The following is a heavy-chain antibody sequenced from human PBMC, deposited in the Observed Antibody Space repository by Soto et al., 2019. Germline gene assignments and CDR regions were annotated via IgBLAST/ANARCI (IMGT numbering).Heavy chain of an antibody. CDR3: ARVHSSGWYGRAGYYYGMDV. CDR1: VGSISSSNW. D-gene: IGHD6-19*01. J-gene: IGHJ6*02. Sequence: SETLSLTGAVSVGSISSSNWWSWVRQPPGKGLEWIGEIYHSGSTNYNPSLKSRVTISVDKSKNQFSLKLSSVTAADTAVYYCARVHSSGWYGRAGYYYGMDVWGQGTTVTVSS. V-gene: IGHV4-4*02. CDR2: IYHSGST.